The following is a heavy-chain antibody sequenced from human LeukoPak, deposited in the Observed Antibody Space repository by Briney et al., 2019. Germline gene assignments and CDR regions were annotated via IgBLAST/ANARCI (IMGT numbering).Heavy chain of an antibody. CDR3: VRVKGGSISDS. D-gene: IGHD1-26*01. CDR1: GGSFSGYY. CDR2: INHSGST. V-gene: IGHV4-34*01. Sequence: SETLSLTCAVYGGSFSGYYWSWIRQPPGKGLEWIGEINHSGSTNYNPSLKSRVTISVDTSKNQFSLKLSSVTAADTAVYYCVRVKGGSISDSWGQGTLVTVSS. J-gene: IGHJ4*02.